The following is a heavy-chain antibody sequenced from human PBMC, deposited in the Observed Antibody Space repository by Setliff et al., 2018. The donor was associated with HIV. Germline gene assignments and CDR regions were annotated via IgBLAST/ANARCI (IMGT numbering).Heavy chain of an antibody. Sequence: SETLSLTCAVSGYSISSSSYYWGWIRQPAGKGLEWIGRIYTSGNTNSNPSLKRRVTISVDTSKNQFSLKLSSVTAADTAVYYCARSSPRFSGSYFDYWGQGTLVTVSS. CDR2: IYTSGNT. J-gene: IGHJ4*02. D-gene: IGHD1-26*01. CDR3: ARSSPRFSGSYFDY. V-gene: IGHV4-61*02. CDR1: GYSISSSSYY.